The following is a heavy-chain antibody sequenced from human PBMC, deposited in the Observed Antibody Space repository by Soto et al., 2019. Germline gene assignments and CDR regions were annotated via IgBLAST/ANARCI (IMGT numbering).Heavy chain of an antibody. CDR1: GGLFSSYS. J-gene: IGHJ4*02. Sequence: QEQLLQSGAEVKKSGSSVKVSCKDTGGLFSSYSVSWVRQAPGQGLEWMGGIIPVFDTVYYAQKFQGRVTIPADESTNISYMELSSVRSEDKVMYDCARGGRGYVWFNQFWGQGTLVTGPS. CDR3: ARGGRGYVWFNQF. V-gene: IGHV1-69*01. CDR2: IIPVFDTV. D-gene: IGHD3-22*01.